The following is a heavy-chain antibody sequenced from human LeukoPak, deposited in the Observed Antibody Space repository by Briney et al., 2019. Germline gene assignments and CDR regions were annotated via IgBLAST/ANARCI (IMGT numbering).Heavy chain of an antibody. CDR2: TNIDGRYT. J-gene: IGHJ4*02. V-gene: IGHV3-74*01. CDR1: GFTFNKYY. Sequence: GGSLRLSCAASGFTFNKYYMHWVRQAPGKGLVWVSRTNIDGRYTSYADSVKGRFTMSRDNAKNTLYLQMDSLRAEDTAVYYCARDWYYYDSSGSIGGGYFDYWGQGTLVTVSS. D-gene: IGHD3-22*01. CDR3: ARDWYYYDSSGSIGGGYFDY.